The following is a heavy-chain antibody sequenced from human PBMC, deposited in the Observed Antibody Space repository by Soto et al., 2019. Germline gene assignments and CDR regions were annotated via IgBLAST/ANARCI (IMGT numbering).Heavy chain of an antibody. Sequence: SETLSLTCTVSGGSISSDSFYWAWIRQPPGKGLEWIGTIYYSGDTYYNPSLAGRLTMSVDTSNQFSLTLRSVTAADTALYYCARNQPQRYCSGGTCRPAYGMDVWGQGTTVTVSS. V-gene: IGHV4-39*01. CDR1: GGSISSDSFY. D-gene: IGHD2-15*01. J-gene: IGHJ6*02. CDR2: IYYSGDT. CDR3: ARNQPQRYCSGGTCRPAYGMDV.